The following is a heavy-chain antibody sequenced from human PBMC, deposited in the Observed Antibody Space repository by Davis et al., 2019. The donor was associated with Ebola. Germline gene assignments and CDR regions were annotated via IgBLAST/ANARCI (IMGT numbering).Heavy chain of an antibody. CDR2: MYYSGST. Sequence: MPGGSLRLSCAVSGGSISSHYWSWIRQSPGKGLEWIGYMYYSGSTNYNPSLRSRVTILVDPSKNQFSLKLRSVTAADTAVYYCARGDSVYTSGWGYFDYWVQGTLVTVSS. D-gene: IGHD6-19*01. V-gene: IGHV4-59*11. CDR3: ARGDSVYTSGWGYFDY. J-gene: IGHJ4*02. CDR1: GGSISSHY.